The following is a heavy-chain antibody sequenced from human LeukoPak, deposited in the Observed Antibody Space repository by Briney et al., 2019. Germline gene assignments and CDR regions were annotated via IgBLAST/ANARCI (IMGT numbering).Heavy chain of an antibody. V-gene: IGHV3-7*01. CDR2: IKEDGSEK. D-gene: IGHD1-1*01. CDR1: GFIFRNYW. CDR3: ARPGQRDAFDI. Sequence: PGGSLRLSCAASGFIFRNYWMSWVRQAPEKGLEWVTNIKEDGSEKHYVDSAKGRFTISRDNTKNSLYLQMNSLRAEDTAVYYCARPGQRDAFDIWGQGTLVTVFS. J-gene: IGHJ3*02.